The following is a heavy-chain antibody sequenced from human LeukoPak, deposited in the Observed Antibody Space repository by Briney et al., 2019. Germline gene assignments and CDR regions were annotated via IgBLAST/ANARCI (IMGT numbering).Heavy chain of an antibody. CDR2: INPNSGST. V-gene: IGHV1-2*02. CDR1: GYTFTGYY. D-gene: IGHD1-26*01. CDR3: ARDRVSGSPDYYYYYMDV. Sequence: ASVKVSCKASGYTFTGYYMHWVRQAPGQGLEWMGWINPNSGSTNYAQKFQGRVTMTRDTSISTAYMELSRLRSDDTAVYYCARDRVSGSPDYYYYYMDVWGKGTTVTVSS. J-gene: IGHJ6*03.